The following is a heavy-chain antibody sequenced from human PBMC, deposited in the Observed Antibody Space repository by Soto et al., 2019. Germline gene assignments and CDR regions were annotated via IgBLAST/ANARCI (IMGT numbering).Heavy chain of an antibody. D-gene: IGHD2-2*01. Sequence: SETLSLTCTVSGGSISSGDYYWSWIRQPPGKGLEWIGYIYYSGSTYYNPSLKSRVTISVDTSKNQFSLKLSSVTAADTAGYYCARAGDIVVVPAQFDYGMDVWGQGTTVTVSS. CDR1: GGSISSGDYY. V-gene: IGHV4-30-4*01. CDR3: ARAGDIVVVPAQFDYGMDV. J-gene: IGHJ6*02. CDR2: IYYSGST.